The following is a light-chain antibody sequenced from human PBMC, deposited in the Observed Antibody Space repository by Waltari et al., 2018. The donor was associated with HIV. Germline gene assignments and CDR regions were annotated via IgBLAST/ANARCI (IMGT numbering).Light chain of an antibody. J-gene: IGLJ2*01. CDR1: ELGNKD. CDR3: QAWDSNTAV. CDR2: QSK. Sequence: SYELAQPPSVSVSPGQTAIISCSGDELGNKDACWYQQKPGQSPVLVIFQSKRRPSGIPERFSGSNSGNTATLTISGAQAVDDSDYYCQAWDSNTAVFGGGTKLTVL. V-gene: IGLV3-1*01.